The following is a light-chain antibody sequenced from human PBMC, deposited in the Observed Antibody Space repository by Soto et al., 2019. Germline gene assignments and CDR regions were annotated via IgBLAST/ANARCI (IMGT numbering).Light chain of an antibody. J-gene: IGKJ1*01. CDR3: QQYNRYSRT. V-gene: IGKV1-5*03. CDR1: QSISSW. CDR2: KAS. Sequence: DIQRAQSPSTLSVAVGGIVTITCRASQSISSWLAWYQQKPGKAPKLLIYKASSLESGVPSRFSGSGSGTEFTLTISSLQPDDFATYYCQQYNRYSRTFGEGTKVDIK.